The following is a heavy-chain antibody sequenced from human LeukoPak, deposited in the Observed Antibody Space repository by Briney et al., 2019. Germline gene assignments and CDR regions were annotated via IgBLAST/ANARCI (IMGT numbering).Heavy chain of an antibody. Sequence: SETLSLTCSVSGASITSHYWSWIRQPPGKGLEWIGYVYYSGSTNYNPSLKSRVTISIDTSKNQFSLKLTSVTAADTAVYYCARGLWAPARYYYFYYMDVWGKGTTVTVSS. CDR3: ARGLWAPARYYYFYYMDV. J-gene: IGHJ6*03. D-gene: IGHD3-16*01. V-gene: IGHV4-59*11. CDR2: VYYSGST. CDR1: GASITSHY.